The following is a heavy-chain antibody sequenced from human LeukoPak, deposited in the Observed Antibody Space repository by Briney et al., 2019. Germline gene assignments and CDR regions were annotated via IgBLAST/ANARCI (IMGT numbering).Heavy chain of an antibody. CDR3: AKDHNLGYCSGGSCYYFDY. CDR1: AFTFSSYG. CDR2: IRYDGSNK. J-gene: IGHJ4*02. Sequence: GGSVRLSCAASAFTFSSYGMHWVRQAPGKGLEWVAFIRYDGSNKYYADSVKGRFTISRDNSKNTLYLQMNSLRAEDTAVYYCAKDHNLGYCSGGSCYYFDYWGQGTLVTVSS. V-gene: IGHV3-30*02. D-gene: IGHD2-15*01.